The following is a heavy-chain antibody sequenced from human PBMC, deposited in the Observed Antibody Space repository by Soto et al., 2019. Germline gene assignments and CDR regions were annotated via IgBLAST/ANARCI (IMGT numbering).Heavy chain of an antibody. V-gene: IGHV4-4*07. J-gene: IGHJ5*02. CDR1: GGSISYYR. CDR3: GRESGETWDYEAS. CDR2: LNTYGNT. D-gene: IGHD1-7*01. Sequence: PSELLSLTCTVSGGSISYYRGSWIRQPAGKGLEWIGRLNTYGNTHYNPSLKSRVTVSVDTSRNQFFLTLRSVTAADSAVYHCGRESGETWDYEASWGQGTPVTVSS.